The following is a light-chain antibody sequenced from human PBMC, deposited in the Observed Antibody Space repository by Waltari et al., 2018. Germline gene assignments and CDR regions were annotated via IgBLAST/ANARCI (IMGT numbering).Light chain of an antibody. V-gene: IGKV1-27*01. CDR3: QQDYSSPYM. CDR2: AAS. J-gene: IGKJ2*01. CDR1: QDINDE. Sequence: DIQMTQSPASLSASVGDRVTVSCRASQDINDELNWYQQKTGRAPILLVYAASNIQTGVSSRFSASGSGTDCTLTISSLQPEDVGTYYCQQDYSSPYMFGPGTKVEI.